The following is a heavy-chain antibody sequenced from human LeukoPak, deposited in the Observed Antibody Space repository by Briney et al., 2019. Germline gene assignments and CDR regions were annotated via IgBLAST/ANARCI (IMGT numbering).Heavy chain of an antibody. CDR3: ARVHSDFWSGYYTAFDY. Sequence: GGSLRLSCAASGFTSNDYYMRFIRQGPGEGLSRVSHISSLGTSISYADSVKGRFTISRDNAKNSLYLQMNSLRADDTAVYYCARVHSDFWSGYYTAFDYWGQGTLVTVSS. D-gene: IGHD3-3*01. CDR1: GFTSNDYY. V-gene: IGHV3-11*01. CDR2: ISSLGTSI. J-gene: IGHJ4*02.